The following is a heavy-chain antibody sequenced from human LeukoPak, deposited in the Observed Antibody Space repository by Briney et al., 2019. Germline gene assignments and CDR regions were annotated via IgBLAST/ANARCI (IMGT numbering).Heavy chain of an antibody. D-gene: IGHD2-15*01. CDR1: GGSISSYY. V-gene: IGHV4-4*07. CDR3: ARDAGYCSGGSCLYFDY. J-gene: IGHJ4*02. Sequence: SETLSLTCTVSGGSISSYYWSWIRQPAGKGLEWIGRIYTSGSTNYNPSLKSRVTISVDTSKNQFSLKLSSVTAADTAVYYCARDAGYCSGGSCLYFDYWGQGTLVTVSS. CDR2: IYTSGST.